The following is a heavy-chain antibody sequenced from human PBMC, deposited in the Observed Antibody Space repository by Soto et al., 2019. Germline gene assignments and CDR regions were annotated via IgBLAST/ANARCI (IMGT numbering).Heavy chain of an antibody. Sequence: SVKVSCKASGGTFSSYAISWVRQAPGQGLEWMGGIIPIFGTANYAQKFQGRVTITADESTSTAYMELSSLRSEDTAVYYCASVLGARSGFFCYWARGTLVTVSA. V-gene: IGHV1-69*13. J-gene: IGHJ4*02. D-gene: IGHD2-15*01. CDR1: GGTFSSYA. CDR3: ASVLGARSGFFCY. CDR2: IIPIFGTA.